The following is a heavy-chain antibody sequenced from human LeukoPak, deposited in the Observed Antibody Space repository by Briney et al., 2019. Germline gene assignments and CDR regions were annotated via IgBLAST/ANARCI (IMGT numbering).Heavy chain of an antibody. CDR3: AKDGYSGYDVFDC. J-gene: IGHJ4*02. Sequence: GGSLRLSCAASGFTFDDYGMSWVRQAPGKGLEWVSGINWNGGSTGYADSVKGRFTISRDKSKNTLYLQMNSLRVEDTAVYYCAKDGYSGYDVFDCWGQGTLVTVSS. CDR1: GFTFDDYG. D-gene: IGHD5-12*01. CDR2: INWNGGST. V-gene: IGHV3-20*04.